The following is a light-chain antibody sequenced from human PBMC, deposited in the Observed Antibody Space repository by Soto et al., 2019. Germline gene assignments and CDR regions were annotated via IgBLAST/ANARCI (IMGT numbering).Light chain of an antibody. J-gene: IGLJ1*01. CDR3: SSYTNSSSLFYV. V-gene: IGLV2-14*04. CDR2: DVS. Sequence: GSPGQSITISCTGTSSDVGGYNYVSWYQQHPGKAPKLMIYDVSNRPSGVSNRLSGSKSGNTASLTISGLQAEDEADYYCSSYTNSSSLFYVFGTGTKVTDL. CDR1: SSDVGGYNY.